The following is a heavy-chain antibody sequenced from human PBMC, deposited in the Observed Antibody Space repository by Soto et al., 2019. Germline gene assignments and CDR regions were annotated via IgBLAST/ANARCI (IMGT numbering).Heavy chain of an antibody. D-gene: IGHD6-13*01. J-gene: IGHJ4*02. Sequence: ASVKVSCKASGYTFTSYGIHWVRQAPGQRLEWMGWINAANGDTKYSPKFQGRVTITRDTSASTAYMELSSLRSEDTAVYYCVRRHVSAAGVPRSDVWGQGTLVTVSS. CDR2: INAANGDT. CDR1: GYTFTSYG. V-gene: IGHV1-3*01. CDR3: VRRHVSAAGVPRSDV.